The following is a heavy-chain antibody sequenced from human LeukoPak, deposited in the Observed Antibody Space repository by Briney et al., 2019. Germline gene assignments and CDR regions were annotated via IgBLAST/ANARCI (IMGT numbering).Heavy chain of an antibody. V-gene: IGHV1-2*02. CDR1: GYTFTAYY. Sequence: ASVKVSCKASGYTFTAYYMHWVRQAPGQGAEWMGWIHTNSGGTNYAQKFQGRVTITRDTSIGTAYMELSSLISDDTAVYYCASEAFCAGGSCYLHRVASWGPGTLVTVSS. CDR3: ASEAFCAGGSCYLHRVAS. CDR2: IHTNSGGT. D-gene: IGHD2-15*01. J-gene: IGHJ4*02.